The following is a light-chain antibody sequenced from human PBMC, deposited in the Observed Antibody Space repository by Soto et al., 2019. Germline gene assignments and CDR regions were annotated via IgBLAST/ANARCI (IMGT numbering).Light chain of an antibody. CDR2: AAS. CDR3: QKYNSAPAEWT. Sequence: DIQMTQSPSSLSASVGDRVTITCRASQGISNYLAWYQQKPGKVPKLLIYAASTLQSGVPSRFSGSGSGTDFTLTISSLQPEDVATYYCQKYNSAPAEWTCGQGTKVDIK. V-gene: IGKV1-27*01. CDR1: QGISNY. J-gene: IGKJ1*01.